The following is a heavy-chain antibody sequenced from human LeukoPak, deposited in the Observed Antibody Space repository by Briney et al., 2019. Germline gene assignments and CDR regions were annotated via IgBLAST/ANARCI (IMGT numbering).Heavy chain of an antibody. CDR3: ARVSRIMGATTDY. J-gene: IGHJ4*02. CDR2: VHHSGST. D-gene: IGHD1-26*01. V-gene: IGHV4-38-2*02. Sequence: PSETLSLTCTVSDYSISSDYFWGWIRQPPGKGLEWIGSVHHSGSTYYNPSLRSRVTISVDTSKNQFFLKLSSVTAADTAVYYCARVSRIMGATTDYWGQGTLVTVSS. CDR1: DYSISSDYF.